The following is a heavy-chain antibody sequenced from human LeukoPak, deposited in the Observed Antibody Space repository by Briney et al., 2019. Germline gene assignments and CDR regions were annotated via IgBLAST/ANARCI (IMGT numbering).Heavy chain of an antibody. J-gene: IGHJ4*02. CDR3: ARVSRRSTIAVAGTFDY. D-gene: IGHD6-19*01. CDR2: IYYSGST. V-gene: IGHV4-59*01. Sequence: SETLSLTCTVSGGSISSYYWSWIRQPPGKGLEWIGYIYYSGSTNYNPSLKSRVTISVDTSKNQFSLKLSSVTAADTAVYYCARVSRRSTIAVAGTFDYWGQGTLVTVSS. CDR1: GGSISSYY.